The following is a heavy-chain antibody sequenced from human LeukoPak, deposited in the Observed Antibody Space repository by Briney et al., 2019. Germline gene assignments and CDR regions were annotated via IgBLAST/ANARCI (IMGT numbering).Heavy chain of an antibody. CDR3: ASAITMVRGVAFDY. CDR2: IYPGDSDT. D-gene: IGHD3-10*01. Sequence: GESLKISCKGSGYSFTSYWIGWARQIPGKGLEWMGIIYPGDSDTRYSPSFQGQVTISADKSISTAYLQWSSLKTSDTAMYYCASAITMVRGVAFDYWGQGTLVTVSS. CDR1: GYSFTSYW. V-gene: IGHV5-51*01. J-gene: IGHJ4*02.